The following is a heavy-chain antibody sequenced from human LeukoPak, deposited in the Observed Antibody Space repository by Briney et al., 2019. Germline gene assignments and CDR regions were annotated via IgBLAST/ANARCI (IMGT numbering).Heavy chain of an antibody. J-gene: IGHJ6*04. CDR2: ISGSGGST. Sequence: PGGSLRLSCASGITFSSYAMSWVRQAPGKGLDWVSAISGSGGSTYYADSVKGRFTISRDNSQNTLYLQMNSLRAEDTAVYYCAELGITMIGGVWGKGTTVTISS. CDR1: GITFSSYA. D-gene: IGHD3-10*02. CDR3: AELGITMIGGV. V-gene: IGHV3-23*01.